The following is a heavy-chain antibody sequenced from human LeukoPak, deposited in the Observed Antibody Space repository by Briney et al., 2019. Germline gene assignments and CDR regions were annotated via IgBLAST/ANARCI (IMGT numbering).Heavy chain of an antibody. D-gene: IGHD3-10*01. J-gene: IGHJ6*02. CDR3: ARDTYGSGIGYYYYGMDV. Sequence: ASVKVSCKASGYTFTGYYMHWVRQAPGQGLEWMGWINPNSGGTNYAQKFQGRVTMTRDTSISTAYMELSRLRSDDTAVYYCARDTYGSGIGYYYYGMDVWGQGTTVTVSS. V-gene: IGHV1-2*02. CDR2: INPNSGGT. CDR1: GYTFTGYY.